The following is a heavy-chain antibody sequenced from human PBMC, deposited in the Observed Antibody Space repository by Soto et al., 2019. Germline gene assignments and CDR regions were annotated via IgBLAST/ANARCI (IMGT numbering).Heavy chain of an antibody. J-gene: IGHJ6*03. CDR2: INAGNGNT. Sequence: ASVKVSCKASGYTFTSYVMHWVRQAPGQRLEWMGWINAGNGNTKYSQKFQGRVTITGDTSANTAYMELSSLRSEDTVVYYCARVPITIFGVVIEPLDYYMDVWGKGTTVTVSS. CDR1: GYTFTSYV. CDR3: ARVPITIFGVVIEPLDYYMDV. D-gene: IGHD3-3*01. V-gene: IGHV1-3*01.